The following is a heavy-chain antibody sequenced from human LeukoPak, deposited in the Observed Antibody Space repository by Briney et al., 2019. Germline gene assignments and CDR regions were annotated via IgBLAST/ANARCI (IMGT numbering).Heavy chain of an antibody. CDR2: IYYSGST. CDR3: ARVAATTAVDY. Sequence: SETLSLTCTVSGGSISSYYWSWIRQPPGKGLEWIGYIYYSGSTNYNPSLKSRVTISVDTSKNQFSLMLSSVTAADTAVYYCARVAATTAVDYWGQGTLVTVSS. CDR1: GGSISSYY. J-gene: IGHJ4*02. V-gene: IGHV4-59*01. D-gene: IGHD6-25*01.